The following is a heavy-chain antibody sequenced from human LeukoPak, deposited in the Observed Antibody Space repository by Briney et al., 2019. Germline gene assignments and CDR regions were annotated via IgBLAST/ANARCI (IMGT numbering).Heavy chain of an antibody. CDR2: IYYSGST. CDR3: ASYRGYSGYDPGFDY. D-gene: IGHD5-12*01. J-gene: IGHJ4*02. CDR1: GGSISSSSYY. Sequence: SETLSLTCTVSGGSISSSSYYWGWIRQPPGKGLEWIGSIYYSGSTYYNPSLKSRVTISVDTSKNQFSLKLSSVTAADTAVYYCASYRGYSGYDPGFDYWGQGTLVTVSS. V-gene: IGHV4-39*01.